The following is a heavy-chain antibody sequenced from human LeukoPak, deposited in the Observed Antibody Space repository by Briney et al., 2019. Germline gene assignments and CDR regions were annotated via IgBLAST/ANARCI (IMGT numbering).Heavy chain of an antibody. V-gene: IGHV4-39*07. Sequence: PSETLSLTCTVSGGSISSSSYYWGWIRQPPGKGLEWIGSIYYSRSTYYNPSLKSRVTISVDTSKNQFSLQLNSVTPEDTAVYYCAREDDILTGHMRGLDYWGQGTLVTVSS. J-gene: IGHJ4*02. CDR1: GGSISSSSYY. D-gene: IGHD3-9*01. CDR2: IYYSRST. CDR3: AREDDILTGHMRGLDY.